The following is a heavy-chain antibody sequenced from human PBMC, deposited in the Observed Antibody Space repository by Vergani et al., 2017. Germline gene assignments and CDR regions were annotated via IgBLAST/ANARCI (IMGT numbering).Heavy chain of an antibody. CDR2: IWYDGSNK. CDR1: GFTFSSYG. V-gene: IGHV3-33*01. D-gene: IGHD3-3*01. CDR3: ARDLRRTDYDFWSGYYKSYYYYGMDV. Sequence: QVQLVESGGGVVQPGRSLRLSCAASGFTFSSYGMHWVRQAPGKGLEWVAVIWYDGSNKYYADSVKGRFTISRDNSKNTLYLQMNSLRAEDTAVYYCARDLRRTDYDFWSGYYKSYYYYGMDVWGQGP. J-gene: IGHJ6*02.